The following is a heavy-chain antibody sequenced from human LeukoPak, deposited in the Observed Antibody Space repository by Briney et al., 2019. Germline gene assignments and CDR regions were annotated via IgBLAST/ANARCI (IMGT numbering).Heavy chain of an antibody. CDR2: IYYSGST. CDR3: GRQRVSKTMKVVVITQVVDF. Sequence: ASETLSLTCTVSGGSISSSSYYWGWVRQPPGKGLEWIGSIYYSGSTYYHPSLKSRATISVDTSKNQFSLELGAVTDADTAVYYCGRQRVSKTMKVVVITQVVDFGGGGTLVSV. V-gene: IGHV4-39*01. D-gene: IGHD3-22*01. CDR1: GGSISSSSYY. J-gene: IGHJ4*02.